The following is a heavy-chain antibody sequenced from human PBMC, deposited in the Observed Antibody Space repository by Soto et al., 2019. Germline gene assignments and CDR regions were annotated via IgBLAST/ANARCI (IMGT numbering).Heavy chain of an antibody. CDR1: GYSFTSYG. CDR3: ARDLTIVPATHPRLENYGMDV. D-gene: IGHD2-2*01. J-gene: IGHJ6*02. Sequence: QVQLVQSAAEVKKTGASVKVSCKASGYSFTSYGISWVRRAPGQGLEWMGWISPYNGHTQFVQRFQGRVSMPTDTSTKTAYMELRNLRSDDTAHYYCARDLTIVPATHPRLENYGMDVWGQGTTVIVSS. CDR2: ISPYNGHT. V-gene: IGHV1-18*01.